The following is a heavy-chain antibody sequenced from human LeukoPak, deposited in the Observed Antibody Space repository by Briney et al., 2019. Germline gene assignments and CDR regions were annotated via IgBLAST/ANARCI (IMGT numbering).Heavy chain of an antibody. V-gene: IGHV3-48*03. Sequence: GGSLRLSCAASGFTFSSSEMNWVRQAPGKGLEWVSYISSSGGTISYADSVKGRFTISRDNAKNSLYLQMNSLRAEDTAIYYCARSGQHLFDFWGQGTLVTVSS. J-gene: IGHJ4*02. CDR2: ISSSGGTI. D-gene: IGHD6-13*01. CDR1: GFTFSSSE. CDR3: ARSGQHLFDF.